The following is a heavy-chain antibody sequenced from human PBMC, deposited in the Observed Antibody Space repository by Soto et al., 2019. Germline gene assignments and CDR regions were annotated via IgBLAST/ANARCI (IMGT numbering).Heavy chain of an antibody. J-gene: IGHJ3*02. CDR3: ARYVDYYDSSGYSAFDI. CDR2: IIPIFGTA. CDR1: GGTFSSYA. D-gene: IGHD3-22*01. V-gene: IGHV1-69*01. Sequence: QVQLMQSGAEVKKPGSSVKVSCKASGGTFSSYAISWVRQAPGQGLEWMGGIIPIFGTANYAQKFQGRVTITADESTSTAYMELSSLRSEDTAVYYCARYVDYYDSSGYSAFDIWGQGTMVTVSS.